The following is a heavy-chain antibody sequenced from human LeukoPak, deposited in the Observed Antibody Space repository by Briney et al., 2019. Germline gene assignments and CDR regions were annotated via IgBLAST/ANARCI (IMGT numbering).Heavy chain of an antibody. V-gene: IGHV3-30*18. CDR3: AKVSEYQLLSPEWWFDP. Sequence: GGSLRPSCAASGFTFSSYSMNWVRQAPGKGLEWVAVISYDGSNKYYADSVKGRFTISRDNSKNTLYLQMNSLRAEDTAVYYCAKVSEYQLLSPEWWFDPWGQGTLVTVSS. J-gene: IGHJ5*02. D-gene: IGHD2-2*01. CDR1: GFTFSSYS. CDR2: ISYDGSNK.